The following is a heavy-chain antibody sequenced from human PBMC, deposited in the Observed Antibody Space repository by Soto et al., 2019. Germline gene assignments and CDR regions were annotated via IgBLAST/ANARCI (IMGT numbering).Heavy chain of an antibody. V-gene: IGHV1-8*01. CDR2: MNPNSGNT. CDR3: ARGSRTEWLSIWGTYYYYYMDV. CDR1: GYTFTSYD. D-gene: IGHD3-3*01. Sequence: QVQLVQSGAEVKKPGASVKVSCKACGYTFTSYDINWVRQATGQGLEWMGWMNPNSGNTGYAQKFQGRVTMTRNTSISTAYMELSSLRSEDTAVYYCARGSRTEWLSIWGTYYYYYMDVWGKGTTVTVSS. J-gene: IGHJ6*03.